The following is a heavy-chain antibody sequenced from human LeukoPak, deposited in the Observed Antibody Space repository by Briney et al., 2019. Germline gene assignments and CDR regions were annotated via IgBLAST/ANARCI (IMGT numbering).Heavy chain of an antibody. V-gene: IGHV1-2*02. CDR2: INPNSGGT. Sequence: ASVKVSCKASGYTFTGYYMHWVRQAPGQGLEWMGWINPNSGGTNYPQKCQGRVTMTRDTSISTAYMELSRLRSDDTAVSYCASPSVSDYGDYAFDYWGQGTLVTVSS. D-gene: IGHD4-17*01. CDR1: GYTFTGYY. CDR3: ASPSVSDYGDYAFDY. J-gene: IGHJ4*02.